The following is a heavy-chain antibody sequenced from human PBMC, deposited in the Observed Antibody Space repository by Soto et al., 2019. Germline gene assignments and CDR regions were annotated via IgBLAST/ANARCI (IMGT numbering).Heavy chain of an antibody. Sequence: QVQLVQSGAEVKKPGASVKVSCKASGYTFTSYGISWVRQAPEQGLEWMGWISAYNGNTNYAQKLQGRVTMTTDTSTSTAYMELRSLRSDDTAVYYCARDYYDILTGYYKSYYYYGMDVWGQGTTVTVSS. D-gene: IGHD3-9*01. V-gene: IGHV1-18*01. CDR3: ARDYYDILTGYYKSYYYYGMDV. CDR2: ISAYNGNT. J-gene: IGHJ6*02. CDR1: GYTFTSYG.